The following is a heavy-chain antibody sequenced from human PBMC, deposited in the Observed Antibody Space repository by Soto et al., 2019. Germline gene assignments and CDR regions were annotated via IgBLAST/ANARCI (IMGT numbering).Heavy chain of an antibody. CDR3: ARGLVVVAATTISYYYYMDV. D-gene: IGHD2-15*01. V-gene: IGHV4-34*01. CDR2: INHSGST. J-gene: IGHJ6*03. Sequence: SETLSLTCAVYGGSFSGYYWSWIRQPPGKGLEWIGEINHSGSTNYNPSLKSRVTISVDTSKNQFSLKLSSVTAADTAVYYCARGLVVVAATTISYYYYMDVWGKGTTVTVSS. CDR1: GGSFSGYY.